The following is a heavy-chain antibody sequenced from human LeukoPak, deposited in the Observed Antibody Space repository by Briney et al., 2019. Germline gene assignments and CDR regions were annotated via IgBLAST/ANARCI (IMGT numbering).Heavy chain of an antibody. CDR1: GGSISSHY. CDR2: IYYSGST. CDR3: ARCRSGYGVLYYFDY. J-gene: IGHJ4*02. V-gene: IGHV4-59*11. Sequence: PSETLSLTCTVSGGSISSHYWSWIRQPPGKGLEWIGYIYYSGSTNYNPSLKSRVTISVDTSKNQFSLKLSSVTAADTAVYYCARCRSGYGVLYYFDYWGQGTLVTVSS. D-gene: IGHD5-12*01.